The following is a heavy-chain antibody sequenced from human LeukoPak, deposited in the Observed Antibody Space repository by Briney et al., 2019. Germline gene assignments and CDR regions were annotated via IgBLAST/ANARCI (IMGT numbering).Heavy chain of an antibody. V-gene: IGHV4-34*01. CDR3: ARQGGSYYAIDD. J-gene: IGHJ4*02. CDR1: GGSFSDYS. D-gene: IGHD1-26*01. CDR2: INHSVNT. Sequence: SETLSLTCAVYGGSFSDYSWSWIRQPPGKGLEFIGEINHSVNTNFNPSLKSRVTISVDTSKNQVSLRLSSVTAADTAVYYCARQGGSYYAIDDWGQGTLVTVSS.